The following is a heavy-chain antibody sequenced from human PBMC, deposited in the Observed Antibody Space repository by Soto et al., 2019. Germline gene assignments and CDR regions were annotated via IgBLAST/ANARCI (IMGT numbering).Heavy chain of an antibody. D-gene: IGHD4-17*01. V-gene: IGHV1-46*01. Sequence: AAVKVSCKASGYTFTGYYMHWVRQAPGEGLEWMGMINPSSGGTSYAQKFQGRVTMTRDTSTSTVYMELSSLRSEDTAVYYCARDQAVTTRHYYYGMDVWGQGTTVTVSS. CDR1: GYTFTGYY. CDR2: INPSSGGT. J-gene: IGHJ6*02. CDR3: ARDQAVTTRHYYYGMDV.